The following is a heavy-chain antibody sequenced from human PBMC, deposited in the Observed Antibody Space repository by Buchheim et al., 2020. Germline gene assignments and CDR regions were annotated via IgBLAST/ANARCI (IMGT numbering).Heavy chain of an antibody. CDR1: GFTFNNYE. D-gene: IGHD2-8*01. V-gene: IGHV3-48*03. Sequence: EVQLVESGGGLVQPGGSLRLSCAASGFTFNNYEMNWVRQAPGKGLEWISSIGTNGSPIYYADSVEGRFTISRDSDKSSLYLQMNALRAEDTAVYYCAKAPHFYNGRTNFDYWGQGTL. CDR2: IGTNGSPI. J-gene: IGHJ4*02. CDR3: AKAPHFYNGRTNFDY.